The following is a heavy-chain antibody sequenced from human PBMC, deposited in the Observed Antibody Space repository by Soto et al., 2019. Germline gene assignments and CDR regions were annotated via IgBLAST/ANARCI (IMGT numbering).Heavy chain of an antibody. D-gene: IGHD5-18*01. CDR2: MNPNSGNT. J-gene: IGHJ6*03. CDR1: VYTFTSYD. V-gene: IGHV1-8*01. CDR3: ARGVEDTAMVEGLYYYYYYMDV. Sequence: GVSVKVSCKSSVYTFTSYDINWVRHGTGQGLEWMGWMNPNSGNTGYAQKFQGRVTITRNTSISTAYMELSSLRSEDTAVYYCARGVEDTAMVEGLYYYYYYMDVWGKGTTVTVSS.